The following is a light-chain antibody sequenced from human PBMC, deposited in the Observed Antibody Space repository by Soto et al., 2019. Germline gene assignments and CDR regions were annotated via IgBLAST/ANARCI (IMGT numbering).Light chain of an antibody. V-gene: IGKV1-5*01. Sequence: DIQMTQAPSTLSASVGDRVTMTCRASQSISSWLAWYQQKPGKAPKLLIYDASSLESGVPSRFSGSGSGTEFTLTISSLQPDDFATYYCQKYNSYPRKCGQGTKGAIK. CDR2: DAS. J-gene: IGKJ1*01. CDR3: QKYNSYPRK. CDR1: QSISSW.